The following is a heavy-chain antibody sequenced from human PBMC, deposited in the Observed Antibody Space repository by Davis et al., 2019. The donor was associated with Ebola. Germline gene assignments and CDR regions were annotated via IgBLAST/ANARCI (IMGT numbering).Heavy chain of an antibody. CDR3: ARGGITMMIVPRDYYYGLDV. Sequence: ASVKVSCKASGNTISTYTIDWVRQAPGQGLEWMGRINPNSGGTNYAQKFQGRVTMSRDTSTSTAYMEMSRLRSDDTAVYFCARGGITMMIVPRDYYYGLDVWGQGTTVTVS. CDR1: GNTISTYT. D-gene: IGHD3-22*01. CDR2: INPNSGGT. V-gene: IGHV1-2*06. J-gene: IGHJ6*02.